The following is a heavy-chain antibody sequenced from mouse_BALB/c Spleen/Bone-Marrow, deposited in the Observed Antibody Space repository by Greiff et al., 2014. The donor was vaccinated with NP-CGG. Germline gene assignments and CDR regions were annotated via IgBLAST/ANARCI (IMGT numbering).Heavy chain of an antibody. CDR3: ARDKGRVFFDY. J-gene: IGHJ2*01. V-gene: IGHV7-3*02. CDR2: IRNKANGYTT. Sequence: EVQLQQSGGGLVQPGGSLRLSCATSGFTFTDYYMNWVRQPPGKALEWLGFIRNKANGYTTEYSASVKSRFTISRDNSQNILYLQMNTLRADDSATYYCARDKGRVFFDYWGQGTTLTGSS. CDR1: GFTFTDYY.